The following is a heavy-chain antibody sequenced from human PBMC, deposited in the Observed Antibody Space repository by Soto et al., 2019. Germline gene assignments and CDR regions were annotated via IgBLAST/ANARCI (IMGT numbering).Heavy chain of an antibody. CDR3: AKRSSSSTFDY. J-gene: IGHJ4*02. Sequence: EVQLLESGGGLVQPGESLRLSCAASGFTFSSYAMSWVRQAPGKGLEWVSVISGSDDSTYYADSVKGRFTISRDNSKNTLYLQMNSLRAEDTAVYYCAKRSSSSTFDYWGRGILVTVSS. D-gene: IGHD6-6*01. V-gene: IGHV3-23*01. CDR2: ISGSDDST. CDR1: GFTFSSYA.